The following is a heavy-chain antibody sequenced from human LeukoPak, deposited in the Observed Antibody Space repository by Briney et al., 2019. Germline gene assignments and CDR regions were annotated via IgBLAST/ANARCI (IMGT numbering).Heavy chain of an antibody. J-gene: IGHJ4*02. CDR2: ISSSSSYI. Sequence: GGSLRLSCAASGFTFSSYSMNWVRQAPGKGLEWVSSISSSSSYIYYADSVKGRFTISRDNAKNSLYLQMNSLRAEDTAVYHCVRDDHFDSSGYFSAWGQGTLVTVSS. D-gene: IGHD3-22*01. CDR1: GFTFSSYS. V-gene: IGHV3-21*01. CDR3: VRDDHFDSSGYFSA.